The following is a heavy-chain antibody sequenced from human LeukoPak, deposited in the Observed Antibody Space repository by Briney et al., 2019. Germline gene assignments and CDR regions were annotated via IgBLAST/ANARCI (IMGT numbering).Heavy chain of an antibody. Sequence: SETLSLTCTVSGGSISSGSYYWSWIRQPAGKGLEWIGRIYTSGSTNYNPSLKSRVTISVDTSKNQFSLKLSSVTAADTAVYYCARDREWLRFEGYFQHWGQGTLVTVSS. CDR2: IYTSGST. J-gene: IGHJ1*01. CDR3: ARDREWLRFEGYFQH. V-gene: IGHV4-61*02. D-gene: IGHD5-12*01. CDR1: GGSISSGSYY.